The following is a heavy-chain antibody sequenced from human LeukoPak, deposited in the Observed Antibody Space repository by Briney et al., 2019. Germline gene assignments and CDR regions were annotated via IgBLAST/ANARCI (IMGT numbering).Heavy chain of an antibody. Sequence: KPWETLSLTCTVSGGSISSSSYYWGWIRQPPGKGLEWIGSIYYSGSTYYNPSLKSRVTISVDTSKNQFSLKLSSVTAADTAVYYCASAAADVWGQGTTVTVSS. V-gene: IGHV4-39*01. J-gene: IGHJ6*02. D-gene: IGHD6-25*01. CDR1: GGSISSSSYY. CDR2: IYYSGST. CDR3: ASAAADV.